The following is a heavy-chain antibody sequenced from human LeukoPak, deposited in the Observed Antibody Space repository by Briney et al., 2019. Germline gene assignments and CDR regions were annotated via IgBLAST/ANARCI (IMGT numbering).Heavy chain of an antibody. J-gene: IGHJ4*02. CDR1: GFTFSNYW. CDR3: ASLVSGDYDY. CDR2: ISSSSSYI. D-gene: IGHD4-17*01. V-gene: IGHV3-21*01. Sequence: GGSLRLSCAASGFTFSNYWMSWVRQAPGKGLEWVSSISSSSSYIYYADSVKGRFTISRDNAKNSLYLQMNSLRAEDTAVYYCASLVSGDYDYWGQGTLVTVSS.